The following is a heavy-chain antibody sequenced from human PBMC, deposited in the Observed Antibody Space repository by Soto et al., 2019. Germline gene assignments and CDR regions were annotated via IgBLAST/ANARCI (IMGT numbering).Heavy chain of an antibody. CDR1: GGSINSNTYY. Sequence: SETLSLTWTVSGGSINSNTYYGIWIRQPPGKGLEWIGYIYYSGSTYYSPSLKSRVTISIDTSKNQFSLKLTSVTAADTAVYFCAREHTVTTWFDPWGQGTLVTVSS. CDR3: AREHTVTTWFDP. D-gene: IGHD4-17*01. CDR2: IYYSGST. J-gene: IGHJ5*02. V-gene: IGHV4-30-4*01.